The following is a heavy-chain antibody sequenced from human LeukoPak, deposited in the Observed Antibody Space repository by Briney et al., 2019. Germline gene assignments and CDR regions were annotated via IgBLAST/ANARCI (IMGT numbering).Heavy chain of an antibody. CDR1: GFTFSSFA. Sequence: PGGSLRLSCAASGFTFSSFAMNSVRQAPGKGLEWVSAISGRGGSTYYADSLRGRFTISRDNSNNTLYLQMNSLRAEDTAVYYCAKVKFGNFLASFDYWGQGALVTVSS. CDR3: AKVKFGNFLASFDY. CDR2: ISGRGGST. D-gene: IGHD1-7*01. V-gene: IGHV3-23*01. J-gene: IGHJ4*02.